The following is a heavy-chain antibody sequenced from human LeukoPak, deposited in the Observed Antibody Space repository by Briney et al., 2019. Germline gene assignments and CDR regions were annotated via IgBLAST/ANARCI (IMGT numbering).Heavy chain of an antibody. CDR3: ARPRIAAAGVNALDI. Sequence: GESLKISCKGSGYSFTSYWIGWVRQMPGKGLEWMGIIYPGDPDARYSPSFQGQVTISADKSITTAYLQWSSLKASDTAMYYCARPRIAAAGVNALDIWGQGTMVTVSS. V-gene: IGHV5-51*01. D-gene: IGHD6-13*01. CDR1: GYSFTSYW. CDR2: IYPGDPDA. J-gene: IGHJ3*02.